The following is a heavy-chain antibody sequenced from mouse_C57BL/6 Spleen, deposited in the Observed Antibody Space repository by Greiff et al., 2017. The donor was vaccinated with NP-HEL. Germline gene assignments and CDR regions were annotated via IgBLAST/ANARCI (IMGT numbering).Heavy chain of an antibody. J-gene: IGHJ4*01. CDR1: GYTFTDYY. CDR2: INPYNGGT. D-gene: IGHD1-1*01. V-gene: IGHV1-19*01. CDR3: ARRDYYGIDYYAMDY. Sequence: EVQLQQSGPVLVKPGASVKMSCKASGYTFTDYYMNWVKQSHGKSLEWIGVINPYNGGTSYNQKFKGKATLTVDKSSSTAYMELNSLTSEDSAVYDCARRDYYGIDYYAMDYWGQGTSVTVSS.